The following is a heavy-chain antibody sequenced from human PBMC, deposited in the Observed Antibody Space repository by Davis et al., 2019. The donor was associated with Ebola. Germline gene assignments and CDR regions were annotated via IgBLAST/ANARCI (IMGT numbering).Heavy chain of an antibody. Sequence: SETLSLTCTVSGGSISSGGYYWSWIRQHPGKGLEWIGYIYYSGSTYYNPSLKSRVTISVDTSKNQFSLKLSSVTAAGTAVYYCARDRVGPYYYYGMDVWGQGTTVTVSS. J-gene: IGHJ6*02. CDR3: ARDRVGPYYYYGMDV. D-gene: IGHD2-15*01. CDR2: IYYSGST. CDR1: GGSISSGGYY. V-gene: IGHV4-31*03.